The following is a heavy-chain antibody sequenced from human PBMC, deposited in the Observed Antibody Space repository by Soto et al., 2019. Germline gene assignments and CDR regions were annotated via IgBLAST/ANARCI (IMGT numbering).Heavy chain of an antibody. CDR1: GITFSGYW. CDR3: ATVFEH. J-gene: IGHJ4*02. V-gene: IGHV3-74*01. Sequence: EVQLVESGGGSVQPAGSLRLSCVASGITFSGYWMHWVRQVPGKGLVWVARVDSDGSGTSYADSVKGRFTISRDNAKNTLYLQMNSLRVEDTAVYYCATVFEHWGQGIPVTVSS. CDR2: VDSDGSGT.